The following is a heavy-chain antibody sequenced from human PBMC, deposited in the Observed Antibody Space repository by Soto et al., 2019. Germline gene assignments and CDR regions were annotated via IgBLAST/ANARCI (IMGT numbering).Heavy chain of an antibody. CDR1: GGTFSSYT. V-gene: IGHV1-69*02. CDR3: ARSYCSGGSCYSFPIDY. J-gene: IGHJ4*02. CDR2: IIPILGIA. D-gene: IGHD2-15*01. Sequence: VASVKVSCKASGGTFSSYTISWVRQAPGQGLEWMGRIIPILGIANYAQKFQGRVTITADKSTSTAYMELSSLRSEDTAVYYCARSYCSGGSCYSFPIDYWGQGTLVTVSS.